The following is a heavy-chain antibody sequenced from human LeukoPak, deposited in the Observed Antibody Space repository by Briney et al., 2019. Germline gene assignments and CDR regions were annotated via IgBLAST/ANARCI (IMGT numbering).Heavy chain of an antibody. CDR1: GFTISTYE. Sequence: GGSLRLSCVGSGFTISTYEMTWVRQAPGKGLEWVSYISSSGGTIYYADSVKGRFTISRDNAKNSLYLQMNSLRAEDTAVYYCAREGGVNYYDLDYFDYWGQGTLITVSS. CDR2: ISSSGGTI. V-gene: IGHV3-48*03. D-gene: IGHD3-22*01. CDR3: AREGGVNYYDLDYFDY. J-gene: IGHJ4*02.